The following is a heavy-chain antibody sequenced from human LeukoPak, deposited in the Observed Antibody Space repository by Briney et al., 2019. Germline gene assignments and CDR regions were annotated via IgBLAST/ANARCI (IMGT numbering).Heavy chain of an antibody. CDR1: GDSISTYY. CDR2: IYYSGST. V-gene: IGHV4-59*08. Sequence: SETLSLTCTVSGDSISTYYWSWIRQPPGKGLEWIGYIYYSGSTNYNPSLKSRVTISVDTSKNQFSLKLSSVTAADTAVYYCARARVYCSGGSCYYRDDYWGQGTLVTVSS. D-gene: IGHD2-15*01. J-gene: IGHJ4*02. CDR3: ARARVYCSGGSCYYRDDY.